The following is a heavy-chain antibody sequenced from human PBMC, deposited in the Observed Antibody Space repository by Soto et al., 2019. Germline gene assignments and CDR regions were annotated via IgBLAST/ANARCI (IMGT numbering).Heavy chain of an antibody. CDR1: GFTFSSYG. CDR3: AKEAAAGVYYYYGMDV. CDR2: ISYDGSNK. V-gene: IGHV3-30*18. Sequence: QTGGSLRLSCAASGFTFSSYGMHWVRQAPGKGLEWVAVISYDGSNKYYADSVKGRFTISRDNSKNTLYLQMNSLRAEDTAVYYCAKEAAAGVYYYYGMDVWGQGTTVTVSS. J-gene: IGHJ6*02. D-gene: IGHD6-13*01.